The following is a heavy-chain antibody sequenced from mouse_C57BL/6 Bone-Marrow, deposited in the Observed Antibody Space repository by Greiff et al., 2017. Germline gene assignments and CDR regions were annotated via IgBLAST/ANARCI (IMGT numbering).Heavy chain of an antibody. CDR2: ISSGGSYT. CDR3: ARLSPFAY. CDR1: GFTFSSYG. J-gene: IGHJ3*01. D-gene: IGHD6-2*01. Sequence: VHVKQSGGDLVKPGGSLKLSCAASGFTFSSYGMSWVRQTPDKRLEWVATISSGGSYTYYPDSVKGRFTISRDNAKSTLYLQMSSLKSEDTAMYYCARLSPFAYWGQGTLVTVSA. V-gene: IGHV5-6*01.